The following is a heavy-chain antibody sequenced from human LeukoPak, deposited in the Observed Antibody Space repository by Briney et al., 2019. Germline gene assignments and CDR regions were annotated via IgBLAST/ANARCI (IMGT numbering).Heavy chain of an antibody. Sequence: GGSLRLSCGASGFMFNTHDMHWVRQAPGKGLEWVAFIRYDGTNTYYADSVKGRFTIYRDNSRNTLYLQMKSLRREDTAVYYCAKPSGSGVDYWGQGTRITVSS. D-gene: IGHD1-26*01. CDR2: IRYDGTNT. CDR3: AKPSGSGVDY. J-gene: IGHJ4*02. CDR1: GFMFNTHD. V-gene: IGHV3-30*02.